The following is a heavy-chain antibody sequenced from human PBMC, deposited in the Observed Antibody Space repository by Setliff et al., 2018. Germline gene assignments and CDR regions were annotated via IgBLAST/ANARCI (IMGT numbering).Heavy chain of an antibody. Sequence: ASVKVSCKASGYTFTSYAMHWVRQAPGQRLEWMGWINAGNGNTKYSQKFQGRVTITRDTSASTAYMELSSLRSEDTAVYYCARYNYYDRSGHGQYFQHWGQGTLVTVSS. D-gene: IGHD3-22*01. CDR1: GYTFTSYA. V-gene: IGHV1-3*01. CDR2: INAGNGNT. J-gene: IGHJ1*01. CDR3: ARYNYYDRSGHGQYFQH.